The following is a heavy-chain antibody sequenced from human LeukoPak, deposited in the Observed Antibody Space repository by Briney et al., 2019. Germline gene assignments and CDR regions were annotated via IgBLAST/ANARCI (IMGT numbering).Heavy chain of an antibody. Sequence: SETLSLTCTVSGGSISSYYWSWIRQPPGKGLEWIGYIYYSGSTNNNPSLKSRATISVDTSKNQFSLKLSSVTAADTAVYYCARNQDSGYCSGGSCSYYYYYMDVWGKGTTVTVSS. CDR3: ARNQDSGYCSGGSCSYYYYYMDV. J-gene: IGHJ6*03. CDR2: IYYSGST. D-gene: IGHD2-15*01. V-gene: IGHV4-59*01. CDR1: GGSISSYY.